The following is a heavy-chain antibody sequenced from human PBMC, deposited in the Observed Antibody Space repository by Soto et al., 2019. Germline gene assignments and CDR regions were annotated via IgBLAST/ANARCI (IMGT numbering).Heavy chain of an antibody. J-gene: IGHJ4*02. CDR3: TTAHLSYYYDSSGYYADY. D-gene: IGHD3-22*01. V-gene: IGHV3-15*07. CDR1: GFTFSNAW. CDR2: IKSKTDGGTT. Sequence: EVQLVESGGGLVKPGGSLRLSCAASGFTFSNAWMNWVRQAPGKGLEWVGRIKSKTDGGTTDYAAPVKGRFTISRDDSKNTLYLQMNSLQTEDTAVYYCTTAHLSYYYDSSGYYADYWGQGTLVTVSS.